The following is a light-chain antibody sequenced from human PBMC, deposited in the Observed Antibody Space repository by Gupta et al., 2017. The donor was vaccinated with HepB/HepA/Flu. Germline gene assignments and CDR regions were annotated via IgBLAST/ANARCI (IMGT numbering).Light chain of an antibody. CDR3: VLYMGSGISV. Sequence: QTVVTQEPSFSVSPGGTVTLTCVLNSGSVSPGYYPSWYQQTPGQAPRTLIYSTNTRSAGVPDRFSGSILGNKAALTITGAQADDESDYYCVLYMGSGISVFGGGTKLTVL. J-gene: IGLJ2*01. V-gene: IGLV8-61*01. CDR1: SGSVSPGYY. CDR2: STN.